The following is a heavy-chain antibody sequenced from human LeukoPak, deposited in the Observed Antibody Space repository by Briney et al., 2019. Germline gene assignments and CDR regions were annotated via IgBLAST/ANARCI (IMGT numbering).Heavy chain of an antibody. D-gene: IGHD6-19*01. CDR2: IYYSGST. V-gene: IGHV4-59*01. J-gene: IGHJ4*02. CDR3: AREVQDSSGWYVY. CDR1: GGSISSYY. Sequence: SETLSPTCTVSGGSISSYYWSWIRQPPGKGLEWIGYIYYSGSTNYNPSLKSRVTISVDTSKNQFSLKLSSVTAADTAVYYCAREVQDSSGWYVYWGQGTLVTVSS.